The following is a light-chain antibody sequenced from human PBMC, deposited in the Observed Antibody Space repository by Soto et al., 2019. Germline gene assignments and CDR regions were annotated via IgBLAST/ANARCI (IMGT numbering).Light chain of an antibody. CDR3: QQLNSYRLT. CDR1: EAISSH. V-gene: IGKV1-9*01. J-gene: IGKJ4*01. CDR2: VAS. Sequence: IQLTQSPSSLSASVGDRGTSTCRASEAISSHLAWYQQKPGKAPKLLVYVASTLQSGVPSRFSGSGSGTDFSLSITSPQPEDFATYYCQQLNSYRLTFGGGTKVDI.